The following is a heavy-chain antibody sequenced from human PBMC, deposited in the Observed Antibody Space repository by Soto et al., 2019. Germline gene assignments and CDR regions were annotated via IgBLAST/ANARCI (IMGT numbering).Heavy chain of an antibody. J-gene: IGHJ4*02. CDR3: AAHDSGGYYAEY. CDR1: GDSVTISDYY. D-gene: IGHD3-22*01. V-gene: IGHV4-39*01. Sequence: QLQLQESGPGLVKPSETLSLTCTVSGDSVTISDYYWGWIRQPPGKGLEWIGSIHYSGSTYYNPSLKSRVTISGDTSKKQVSLMLTSVTAADAAVYYCAAHDSGGYYAEYWGQGTLVTVSA. CDR2: IHYSGST.